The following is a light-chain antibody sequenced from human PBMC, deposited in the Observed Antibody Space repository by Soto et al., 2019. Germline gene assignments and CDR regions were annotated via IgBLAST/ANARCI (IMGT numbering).Light chain of an antibody. J-gene: IGKJ2*01. CDR1: QSVSRR. V-gene: IGKV1-5*01. CDR2: DAA. Sequence: DIQMTQSPSTLSASVGDRITITCRASQSVSRRLAWFQQKPGKAPKLLIYDAATLQSGVPSRFSGTGSGTDFSLTISSLQPEDFATYYCQQYNIGYTFGQGTKVDIK. CDR3: QQYNIGYT.